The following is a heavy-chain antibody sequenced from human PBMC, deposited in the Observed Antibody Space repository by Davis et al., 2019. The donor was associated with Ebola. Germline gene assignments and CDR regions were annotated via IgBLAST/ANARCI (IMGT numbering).Heavy chain of an antibody. CDR3: ARDGPDYYGLDV. CDR2: INPSAAYT. Sequence: SVKVSCKAFAYTFSNYYMHWVRQAPRQGLEWMGVINPSAAYTNYAQKSQGRVPITRDTSPGTVYMEVRRLRSEDTGVYYCARDGPDYYGLDVWGQGTAVTVSS. J-gene: IGHJ6*02. CDR1: AYTFSNYY. V-gene: IGHV1-46*01.